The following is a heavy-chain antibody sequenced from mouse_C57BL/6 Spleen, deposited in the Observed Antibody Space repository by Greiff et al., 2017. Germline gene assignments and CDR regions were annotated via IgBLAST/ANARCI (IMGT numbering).Heavy chain of an antibody. CDR2: LSSGSSTI. Sequence: EVKLEESGGGLVKPGGSLKLSCAASGFTFSDSGMHWVRQAPEKGLEWVAYLSSGSSTIYYADTVKGRFTISRDNAKNTLFLQRTSLRAEDTAMYYCARELGRTYFDYWGQGTTLTVSS. J-gene: IGHJ2*01. CDR3: ARELGRTYFDY. V-gene: IGHV5-17*01. D-gene: IGHD4-1*01. CDR1: GFTFSDSG.